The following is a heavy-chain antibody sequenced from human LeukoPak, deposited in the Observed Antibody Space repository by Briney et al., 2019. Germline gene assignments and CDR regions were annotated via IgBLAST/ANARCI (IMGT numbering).Heavy chain of an antibody. V-gene: IGHV3-21*01. CDR1: GFTFSDYS. J-gene: IGHJ1*01. Sequence: GGSLRLSCAASGFTFSDYSMNWVRQAPGKGLEWVSSISRRSRHVYYAGSVKGRFTVSRDNAKNSLYLQMNSLRAEDMAVYFCVRDLMGSGATTANLHHWGQGTLVTVSS. CDR3: VRDLMGSGATTANLHH. D-gene: IGHD4/OR15-4a*01. CDR2: ISRRSRHV.